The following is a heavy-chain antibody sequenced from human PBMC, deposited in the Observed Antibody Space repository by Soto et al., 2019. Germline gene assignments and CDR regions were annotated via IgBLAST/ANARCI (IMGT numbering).Heavy chain of an antibody. J-gene: IGHJ4*02. CDR1: GGSISSYY. CDR3: ARRYRGTLDY. CDR2: IYYSGST. V-gene: IGHV4-59*01. D-gene: IGHD1-26*01. Sequence: PSETLSLTCTVSGGSISSYYWSWIRQPPGKGLEWIGYIYYSGSTNYNPSLKSRVTISVGTSKNQFSLKLSSVTAADTAVYYCARRYRGTLDYWGQGTLVTVSS.